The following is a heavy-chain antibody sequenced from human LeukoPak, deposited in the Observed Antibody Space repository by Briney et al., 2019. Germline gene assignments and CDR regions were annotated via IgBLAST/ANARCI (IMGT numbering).Heavy chain of an antibody. J-gene: IGHJ4*02. D-gene: IGHD2-8*01. Sequence: ASVKVSCKASGYTFTRPYIHWMRQAPGQGPEGMGWINPNSGGTKYAQKFQGRVTVTRDTSTSTDYMELSGLRTDDTATYYCARVEYCTKGVCINYDLWGQGTLVTVSS. V-gene: IGHV1-2*02. CDR2: INPNSGGT. CDR3: ARVEYCTKGVCINYDL. CDR1: GYTFTRPY.